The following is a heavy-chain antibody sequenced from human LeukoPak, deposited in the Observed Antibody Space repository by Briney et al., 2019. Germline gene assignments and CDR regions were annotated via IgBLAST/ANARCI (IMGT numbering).Heavy chain of an antibody. J-gene: IGHJ4*02. CDR1: RGSIYSSNYY. Sequence: SETLSLTCSVSRGSIYSSNYYWGWIRQPPGKGMEWIGSMHYSGTTFYNPSLKSRVTISVDTSKNQLSLKLSSVTAADTAIYYCTSGDFWSAYLFDYWGQGTLVTVSS. CDR2: MHYSGTT. CDR3: TSGDFWSAYLFDY. V-gene: IGHV4-39*01. D-gene: IGHD3-3*01.